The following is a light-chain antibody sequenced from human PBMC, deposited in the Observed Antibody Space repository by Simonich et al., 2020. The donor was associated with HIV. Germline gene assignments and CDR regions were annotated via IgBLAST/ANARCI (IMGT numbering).Light chain of an antibody. Sequence: QSVLTQPPSVSGAPGQRVTISCTGSSSNIGAGYDLHWYQQLPGTAPNLLIYGNSNRPSGVPDHFSGSKSGTSASLAITGLQAEDEADYYCQSYDSSLSGSVFGGGTKLTVL. CDR3: QSYDSSLSGSV. J-gene: IGLJ2*01. CDR1: SSNIGAGYD. V-gene: IGLV1-40*01. CDR2: GNS.